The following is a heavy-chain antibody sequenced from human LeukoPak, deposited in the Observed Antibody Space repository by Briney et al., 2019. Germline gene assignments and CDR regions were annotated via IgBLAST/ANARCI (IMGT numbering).Heavy chain of an antibody. D-gene: IGHD6-19*01. J-gene: IGHJ4*02. V-gene: IGHV4-34*01. Sequence: PSETLSLTCAVYGGSLSGYYWSWIRQPPGKGLEWIGEINHSGSTNYNPSLKSRVTISVDTSKNQFSLKLSSVTAADTAVYYCARGSIAVATDLRLDYWGQGTLVTVSS. CDR3: ARGSIAVATDLRLDY. CDR1: GGSLSGYY. CDR2: INHSGST.